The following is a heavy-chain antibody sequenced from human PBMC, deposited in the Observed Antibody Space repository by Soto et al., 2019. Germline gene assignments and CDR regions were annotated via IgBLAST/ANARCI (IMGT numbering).Heavy chain of an antibody. D-gene: IGHD3-10*01. J-gene: IGHJ6*02. Sequence: GASVKVSCKASGYTFTSYAMHWVRQAPGQRLEWMGWINAGNGNTKYSQKFQGRVTITRDTSASTAYMELSSLRSEDTAVYYCARDGMVRGVIITLYYYYGMDVWGQGTTVTVSS. V-gene: IGHV1-3*01. CDR3: ARDGMVRGVIITLYYYYGMDV. CDR2: INAGNGNT. CDR1: GYTFTSYA.